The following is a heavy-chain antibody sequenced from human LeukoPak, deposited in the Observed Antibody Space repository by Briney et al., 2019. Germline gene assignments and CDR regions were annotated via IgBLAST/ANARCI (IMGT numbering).Heavy chain of an antibody. Sequence: SETLSLTCTVSGGSISSYFWNWIRQPPGKELEWIGNVYYSGSTNYNPSLRSRVTISVDTSKNQFSLKLSSVTAADTGVYYCVRQQYASGNSYYLDYWGQGTLVTVSS. CDR3: VRQQYASGNSYYLDY. D-gene: IGHD1-7*01. CDR1: GGSISSYF. V-gene: IGHV4-59*08. CDR2: VYYSGST. J-gene: IGHJ4*02.